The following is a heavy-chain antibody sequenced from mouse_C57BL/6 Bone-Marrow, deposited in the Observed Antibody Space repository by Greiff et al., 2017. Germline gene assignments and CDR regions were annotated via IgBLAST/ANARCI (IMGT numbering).Heavy chain of an antibody. CDR3: ARYGYYGSCDMDV. CDR2: IRNKANGYTT. CDR1: GFTFTDYY. J-gene: IGHJ1*03. D-gene: IGHD1-1*01. V-gene: IGHV7-3*01. Sequence: EVKLMESGGGLVQPGGSLSLSCAASGFTFTDYYMSWVRQPPGKALEWFGFIRNKANGYTTDYSASVKGRFTISRDNSQSILYLQMNGLRAEDSATYYCARYGYYGSCDMDVWGTGTTVTVSS.